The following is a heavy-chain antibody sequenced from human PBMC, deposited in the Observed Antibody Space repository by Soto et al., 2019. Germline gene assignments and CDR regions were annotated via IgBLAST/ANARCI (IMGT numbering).Heavy chain of an antibody. D-gene: IGHD3-3*01. CDR2: IYYSGST. Sequence: PSETLSLTCTVSGGSISSYYWSWIRQPPGKGLEWIGYIYYSGSTNYNPSLNSRVTISVDTAKNQFSLKLSSVTAADTSAYYCARPYDDLWSGINWFVPWGPGALVTVFS. V-gene: IGHV4-59*08. CDR3: ARPYDDLWSGINWFVP. J-gene: IGHJ5*02. CDR1: GGSISSYY.